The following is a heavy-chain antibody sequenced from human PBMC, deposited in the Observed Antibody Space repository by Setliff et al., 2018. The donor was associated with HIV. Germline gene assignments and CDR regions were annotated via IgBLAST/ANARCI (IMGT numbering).Heavy chain of an antibody. CDR1: GFTFSNAW. CDR2: IKRKTDGGTT. D-gene: IGHD6-13*01. CDR3: AKNLYRSGWSPLDY. J-gene: IGHJ4*02. Sequence: GGSLRLSCAASGFTFSNAWMSWVRQAPGKGLEWVGRIKRKTDGGTTDYAAPVKGRFTISRDDSKNTLYLQMNSLRAEDTAVYYCAKNLYRSGWSPLDYWGQGTLVTVSS. V-gene: IGHV3-15*01.